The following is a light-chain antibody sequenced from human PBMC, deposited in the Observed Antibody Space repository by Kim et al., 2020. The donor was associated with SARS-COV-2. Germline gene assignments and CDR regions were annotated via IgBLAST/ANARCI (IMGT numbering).Light chain of an antibody. J-gene: IGKJ1*01. V-gene: IGKV3-20*01. CDR3: QQYCTSPWT. Sequence: PAEGATRSSWTGKKGVSSSLAWYQQKPGKAPRLLIYGASTRDTGIPGRFSGSGSGTDFTLTISRLEPEDFAVYSCQQYCTSPWTFGQGTKVDIK. CDR1: KKGVSSS. CDR2: GAS.